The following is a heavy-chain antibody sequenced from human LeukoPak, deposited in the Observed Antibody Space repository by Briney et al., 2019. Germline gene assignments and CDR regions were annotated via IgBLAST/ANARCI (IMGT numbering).Heavy chain of an antibody. J-gene: IGHJ5*02. V-gene: IGHV4-4*02. CDR3: ARYYGDYGYWFDP. Sequence: PSGTLSLTCAVSGGSNSSSNWWSWVRQPPGKGLEWIGEIYHSGSTNYNPSLKSRVTISVDKSKNQFSLKLSSVTAADTAVYYCARYYGDYGYWFDPWGQGTLVTVSS. CDR2: IYHSGST. D-gene: IGHD4-17*01. CDR1: GGSNSSSNW.